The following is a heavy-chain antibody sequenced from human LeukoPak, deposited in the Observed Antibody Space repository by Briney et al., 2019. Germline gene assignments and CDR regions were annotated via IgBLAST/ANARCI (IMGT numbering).Heavy chain of an antibody. J-gene: IGHJ3*02. Sequence: KPSETLSLTRTVSGGSISSSSYYWGWIRQPPGKGLEWIGSIYYSGSTYYNPSLKSRVTISVDTSKNQFSLKLSSVTAADPAVYYCASGSFEWFGELSDAFDIWGQGTMVTVSS. CDR3: ASGSFEWFGELSDAFDI. CDR1: GGSISSSSYY. V-gene: IGHV4-39*07. D-gene: IGHD3-10*01. CDR2: IYYSGST.